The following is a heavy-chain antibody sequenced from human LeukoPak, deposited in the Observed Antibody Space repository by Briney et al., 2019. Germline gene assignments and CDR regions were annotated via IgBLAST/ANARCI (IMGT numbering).Heavy chain of an antibody. V-gene: IGHV4-38-2*02. CDR1: GYSISRGYY. CDR2: VHHTGST. J-gene: IGHJ3*02. D-gene: IGHD7-27*01. CDR3: ARDRLSLGAFDI. Sequence: SETLSLTCNVSGYSISRGYYWGWIRQPPGKGLEWIGSVHHTGSTYYNPSLRSRVSISVDKSTNHISLEVTSLTAADTAVYYCARDRLSLGAFDIWGQGTMVTVSS.